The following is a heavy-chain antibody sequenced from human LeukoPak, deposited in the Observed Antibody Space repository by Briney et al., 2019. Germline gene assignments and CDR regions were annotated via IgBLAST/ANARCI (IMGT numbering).Heavy chain of an antibody. CDR1: GGSFSGYY. Sequence: SETLSLTCAVYGGSFSGYYWSWIRQPPGKGLEWIGEINHSGSTNYNPSLKSRVTISVDTSKNQFSLKLSSVTAADTAVYYCARATPYDSSSWYLDYYYGMDVWGQGTTVTVSS. CDR2: INHSGST. CDR3: ARATPYDSSSWYLDYYYGMDV. D-gene: IGHD6-13*01. J-gene: IGHJ6*02. V-gene: IGHV4-34*01.